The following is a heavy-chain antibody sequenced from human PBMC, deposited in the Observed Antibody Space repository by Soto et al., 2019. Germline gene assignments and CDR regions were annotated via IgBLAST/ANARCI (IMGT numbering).Heavy chain of an antibody. V-gene: IGHV3-23*01. CDR1: GFTFSTYA. CDR3: AKAGSYYDTSDFDY. J-gene: IGHJ4*02. Sequence: PGGSLRLSCAASGFTFSTYAMSWVRQAPGKGLEWVSSISGSGGSTYYADSVKGRFTISRDNSKNTLYLQMSSLRAEDTAIYYCAKAGSYYDTSDFDYWGQGTLVTVSS. CDR2: ISGSGGST. D-gene: IGHD3-22*01.